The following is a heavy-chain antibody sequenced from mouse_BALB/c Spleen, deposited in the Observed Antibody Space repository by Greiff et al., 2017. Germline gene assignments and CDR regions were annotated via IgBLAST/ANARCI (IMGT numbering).Heavy chain of an antibody. D-gene: IGHD1-1*01. CDR3: ARESLLRGAMDY. Sequence: EVHLVESGGGLVQPGGSRKLSCAASGFTFSSFGMHWVRQAPEKGLEWVAYISSGSSTIYYADTVKGRFTISRDNPKNTLFLQMTSLRSEDTAMYYCARESLLRGAMDYWGQGTSVTVSS. J-gene: IGHJ4*01. CDR1: GFTFSSFG. V-gene: IGHV5-17*02. CDR2: ISSGSSTI.